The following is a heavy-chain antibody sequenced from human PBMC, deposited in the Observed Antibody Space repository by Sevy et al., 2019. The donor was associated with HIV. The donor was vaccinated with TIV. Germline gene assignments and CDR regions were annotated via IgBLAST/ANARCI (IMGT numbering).Heavy chain of an antibody. Sequence: GESLKISCAASGFTFRSYVLHWVRQAPGKGLEWVALISQTYDGSKKYYADSVKGRFIISRDNSKNTLYVQIDSLKLEDTAVYYCVRDNSGYFLFDHWGQGTLVTVSS. D-gene: IGHD5-12*01. CDR1: GFTFRSYV. CDR3: VRDNSGYFLFDH. V-gene: IGHV3-30-3*01. CDR2: ISQTYDGSKK. J-gene: IGHJ4*02.